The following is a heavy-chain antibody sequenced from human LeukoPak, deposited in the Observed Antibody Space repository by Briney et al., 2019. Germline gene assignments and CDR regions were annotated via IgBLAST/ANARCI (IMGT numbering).Heavy chain of an antibody. Sequence: SVKVSCKASGGTFSSYTISWVRQAPGQGLEWMGGIIPILGIANYAQKFQGRVTITADKSTSTAYMELSSLRSEDTAVYYCASSGTRFYGYYFDYWGQGTLVTVSS. CDR3: ASSGTRFYGYYFDY. V-gene: IGHV1-69*10. J-gene: IGHJ4*02. D-gene: IGHD1-1*01. CDR2: IIPILGIA. CDR1: GGTFSSYT.